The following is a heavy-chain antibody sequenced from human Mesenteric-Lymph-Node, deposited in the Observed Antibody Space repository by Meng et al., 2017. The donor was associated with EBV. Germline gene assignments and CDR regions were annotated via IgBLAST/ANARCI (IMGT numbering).Heavy chain of an antibody. D-gene: IGHD1-14*01. CDR2: ISWDGHTT. J-gene: IGHJ4*02. CDR3: ASEHGDHGFM. Sequence: KLVESGGVVVPPGGSLRLSCAASGFIFADYTMHWVRQPPGMGLEWVSLISWDGHTTYYGDSVRGRFTISRDNSQSSLFLQMNRLTPEDTAFYYCASEHGDHGFMWGQGTLVTAAS. V-gene: IGHV3-43*01. CDR1: GFIFADYT.